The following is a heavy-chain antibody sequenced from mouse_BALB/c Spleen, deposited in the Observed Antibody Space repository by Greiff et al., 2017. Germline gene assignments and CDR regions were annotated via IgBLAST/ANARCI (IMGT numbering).Heavy chain of an antibody. CDR3: AREGYRAMDD. CDR2: INSNGGST. D-gene: IGHD2-14*01. J-gene: IGHJ4*01. V-gene: IGHV5-6-3*01. Sequence: EVKLMESGGGLVQPGGSLKLSCAASGFTFSSYGMSWVRQTPDKRLELVATINSNGGSTYYPDSVKGRFTISRDNAKNTLYLQMSSLKSEDTAMYYCAREGYRAMDDWGQGTSVTVSS. CDR1: GFTFSSYG.